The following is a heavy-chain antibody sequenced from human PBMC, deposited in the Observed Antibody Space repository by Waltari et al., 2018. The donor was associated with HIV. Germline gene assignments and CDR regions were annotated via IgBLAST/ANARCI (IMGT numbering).Heavy chain of an antibody. CDR1: GYSISSGYY. CDR2: AYHSGSA. Sequence: QVQLQESGPGLVKPSETLSLTCTVSGYSISSGYYWAWIRQPPGKGLEWIGSAYHSGSAYFHPSLKSRVSISIDTSKNKVSLMLTSLTAADTAVYYCARTLGYYPHYFGPWGQGSLVIVSS. J-gene: IGHJ5*02. V-gene: IGHV4-38-2*02. CDR3: ARTLGYYPHYFGP. D-gene: IGHD3-3*01.